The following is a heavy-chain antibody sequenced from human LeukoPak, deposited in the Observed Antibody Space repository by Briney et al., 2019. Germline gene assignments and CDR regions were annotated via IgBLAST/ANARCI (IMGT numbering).Heavy chain of an antibody. V-gene: IGHV4-38-2*02. J-gene: IGHJ4*02. Sequence: SETLSLTCTVSGYSISSGYYWGWIRQPPGKGLEWIGSIYHSGSTYYNPSLKSRVTISVDTSKNQFSLKLSSVTAADTAVYYCARWGYSYGYWRDYWGQGTLVTVPS. CDR3: ARWGYSYGYWRDY. CDR2: IYHSGST. D-gene: IGHD5-18*01. CDR1: GYSISSGYY.